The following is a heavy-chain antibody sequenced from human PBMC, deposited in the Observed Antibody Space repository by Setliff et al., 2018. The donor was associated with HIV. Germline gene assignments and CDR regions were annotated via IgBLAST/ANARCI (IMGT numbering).Heavy chain of an antibody. V-gene: IGHV4-4*02. D-gene: IGHD6-19*01. CDR1: GGSISSSNW. Sequence: SETLSLTCAVSGGSISSSNWWSWVRKPPGKRLEWIGEIYHGVSTNYNPSLKSRVTISVDKSKNQFSLKLSSVTAADTAVYYCARETREAVAGSNYYYYYGLDVWGQGTTVTVSS. CDR2: IYHGVST. CDR3: ARETREAVAGSNYYYYYGLDV. J-gene: IGHJ6*02.